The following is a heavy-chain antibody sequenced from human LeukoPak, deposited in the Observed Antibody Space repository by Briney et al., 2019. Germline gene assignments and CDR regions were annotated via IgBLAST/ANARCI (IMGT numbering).Heavy chain of an antibody. CDR3: AREYCKGGSCYNDAFDI. D-gene: IGHD2-15*01. Sequence: GRSLRLSCAASGFTFSSYAMHWVRQAPGKGLEWVAVISYDGSNKYYADSVKGRFTISRDNSKNTLYLQMNSLRAEDTAVYYCAREYCKGGSCYNDAFDIWGQGTMVTVSS. V-gene: IGHV3-30*04. J-gene: IGHJ3*02. CDR1: GFTFSSYA. CDR2: ISYDGSNK.